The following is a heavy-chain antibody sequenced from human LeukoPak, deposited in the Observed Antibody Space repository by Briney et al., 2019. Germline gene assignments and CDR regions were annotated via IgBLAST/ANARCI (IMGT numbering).Heavy chain of an antibody. CDR1: GGSISSSSYY. Sequence: SETLSLTCTVSGGSISSSSYYWGWIRQPPGKGLEWIGSIYYSGSTYYNPSLKSRVTISVDTSKNQFSLKLSSVTAADTAVYYCAKRRWSSSGFDPWGQGTLVTVSS. V-gene: IGHV4-39*07. D-gene: IGHD2-15*01. CDR3: AKRRWSSSGFDP. CDR2: IYYSGST. J-gene: IGHJ5*02.